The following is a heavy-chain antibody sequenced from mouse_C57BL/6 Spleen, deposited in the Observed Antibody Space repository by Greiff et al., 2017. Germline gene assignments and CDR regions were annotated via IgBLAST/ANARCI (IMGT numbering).Heavy chain of an antibody. CDR1: GYTFTDYN. CDR3: ARGGNYYDYDFAY. CDR2: INPNNGGT. Sequence: EVQLQQSGPELVKPGASVKMSCKASGYTFTDYNMHWVKQSHGKSLEWIGYINPNNGGTSYNQKFKGKATLTVNKSSSTAYMELRSLTSEDSAVYYCARGGNYYDYDFAYWGQGTLVTVSA. D-gene: IGHD2-4*01. V-gene: IGHV1-22*01. J-gene: IGHJ3*01.